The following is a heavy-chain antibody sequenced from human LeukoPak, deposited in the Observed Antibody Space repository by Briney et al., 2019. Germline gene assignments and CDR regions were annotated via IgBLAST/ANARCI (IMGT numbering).Heavy chain of an antibody. CDR1: GFSFDTYY. D-gene: IGHD3-10*01. V-gene: IGHV3-23*01. CDR2: ISSNGDVA. CDR3: AKLPTAGSSGAFDI. Sequence: GGSLRLSCAASGFSFDTYYMTWVRQAPGKGLQWVSIISSNGDVAYYADSVKGRFTISRDNSKNTLYLQMDSLRAEDTAVYYCAKLPTAGSSGAFDIWGQGTMVTVSS. J-gene: IGHJ3*02.